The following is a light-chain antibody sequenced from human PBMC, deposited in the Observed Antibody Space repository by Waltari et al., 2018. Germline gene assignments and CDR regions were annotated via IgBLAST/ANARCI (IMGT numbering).Light chain of an antibody. CDR3: AAWDDTLSGPV. CDR2: RNN. CDR1: TSNIGSDH. V-gene: IGLV1-47*01. J-gene: IGLJ2*01. Sequence: QSVLTQPPSASGTPGQRVTISCSGSTSNIGSDHVYWYQHLPGTAPQLLIYRNNQRPPGVPDRFSGSTSGTSATLAISGIRSGDETDYYCAAWDDTLSGPVFGGGTKLTVL.